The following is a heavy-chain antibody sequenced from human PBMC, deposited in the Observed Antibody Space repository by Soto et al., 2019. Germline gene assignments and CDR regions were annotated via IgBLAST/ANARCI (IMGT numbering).Heavy chain of an antibody. CDR3: AREEGASMVTGCVY. D-gene: IGHD5-18*01. V-gene: IGHV3-33*01. CDR2: IWYDGSTK. J-gene: IGHJ4*02. Sequence: QVQLVESGGGVVQPWRSLRLSCTASGFTFSTDDMHWVLQAPGKGLEWVAVIWYDGSTKHYAASVKGGFTLSGDNSKNTLYLQVNSLRAEDTAVYYCAREEGASMVTGCVYWGQGTLVTVSS. CDR1: GFTFSTDD.